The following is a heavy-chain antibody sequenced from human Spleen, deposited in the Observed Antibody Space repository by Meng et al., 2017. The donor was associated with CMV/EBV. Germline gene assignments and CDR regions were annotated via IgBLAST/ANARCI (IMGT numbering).Heavy chain of an antibody. Sequence: GESLKISCAASGFTFNKYSMNWVRQAPGKGLEWVSSISSSSTYIKYADSVKGRITISRDNAKNSVYLQMHSLRAEDTAVYYCARRVYSSSSSGGMDVWGQGTTVTVSS. CDR3: ARRVYSSSSSGGMDV. J-gene: IGHJ6*02. D-gene: IGHD6-6*01. CDR1: GFTFNKYS. CDR2: ISSSSTYI. V-gene: IGHV3-21*01.